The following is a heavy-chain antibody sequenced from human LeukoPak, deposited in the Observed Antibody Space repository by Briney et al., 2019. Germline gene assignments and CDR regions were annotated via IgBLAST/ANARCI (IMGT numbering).Heavy chain of an antibody. Sequence: SETLSLTCTFSRGSIGSYYWGWIRQPAGRGVEWIGYISYARGTNYNPSLTSQVTITLNTSNNQFFLILTSVAAADTAVYYCARVGDTSSNSYYFDYWGQGTLVTVSS. J-gene: IGHJ4*02. V-gene: IGHV4-59*01. D-gene: IGHD2-2*01. CDR1: RGSIGSYY. CDR2: ISYARGT. CDR3: ARVGDTSSNSYYFDY.